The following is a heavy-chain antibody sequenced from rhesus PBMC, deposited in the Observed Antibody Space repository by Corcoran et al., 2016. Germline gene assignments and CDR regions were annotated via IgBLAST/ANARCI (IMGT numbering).Heavy chain of an antibody. J-gene: IGHJ4*01. CDR2: ITYRGNN. D-gene: IGHD3-28*01. CDR1: GGSIRSGHYY. V-gene: IGHV4-122*02. Sequence: QVQLQESGPGLVKPSETLSLTCAVSGGSIRSGHYYGSWIRQPPGKGRGWVGYITYRGNNNDSPSPRSRVTISRGTPKNHLSLKLSSVAAADPAVYYCARGVYDDAYYFDYWGQGVLVTVSS. CDR3: ARGVYDDAYYFDY.